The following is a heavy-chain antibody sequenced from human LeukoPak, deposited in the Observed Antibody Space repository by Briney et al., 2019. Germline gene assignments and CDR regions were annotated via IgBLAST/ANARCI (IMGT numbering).Heavy chain of an antibody. V-gene: IGHV4-34*01. CDR3: ARVLAAADNYFDY. CDR2: INHSGST. J-gene: IGHJ4*02. D-gene: IGHD6-13*01. CDR1: GGSFSGYY. Sequence: SETLSLTCAVYGGSFSGYYRSWIRQPPGKGLEWIGEINHSGSTNYNPSLKSRVTISVDTSKNQFSLKLSSVTAADTAVYYCARVLAAADNYFDYWGQGTLVTVSS.